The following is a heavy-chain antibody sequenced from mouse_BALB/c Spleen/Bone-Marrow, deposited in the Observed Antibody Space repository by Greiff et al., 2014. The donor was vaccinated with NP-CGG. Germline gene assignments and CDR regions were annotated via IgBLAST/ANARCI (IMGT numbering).Heavy chain of an antibody. V-gene: IGHV14-3*02. CDR1: GFDIKDTY. J-gene: IGHJ4*01. CDR3: ARWEYYAMDY. D-gene: IGHD4-1*01. CDR2: IDPANGNT. Sequence: VQLQQSGAELVKPGASVKLSCTASGFDIKDTYMHWVKQRPEQGLEWIGRIDPANGNTKYDPKFQGKATITADTSSNTAYLQLSSLTSENTAVYYCARWEYYAMDYWGQGTSVTVSS.